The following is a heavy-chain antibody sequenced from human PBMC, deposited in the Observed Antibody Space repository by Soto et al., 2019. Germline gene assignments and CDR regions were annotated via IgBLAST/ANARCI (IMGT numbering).Heavy chain of an antibody. CDR1: GFSLSTSGVG. Sequence: GSGPTLVNPTQTLTLTCTFSGFSLSTSGVGVAWIRQPPGKALEWLALIYWDDGKRYSPSLKTRLNITKDTSKNQVVLTPTNVDPVDTATYYCTQNTAYDISTGYYPFDYWGQGSLVTVSS. CDR3: TQNTAYDISTGYYPFDY. D-gene: IGHD3-9*01. V-gene: IGHV2-5*02. CDR2: IYWDDGK. J-gene: IGHJ4*02.